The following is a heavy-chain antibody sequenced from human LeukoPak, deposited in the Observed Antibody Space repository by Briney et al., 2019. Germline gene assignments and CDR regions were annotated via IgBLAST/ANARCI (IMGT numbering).Heavy chain of an antibody. D-gene: IGHD1-26*01. CDR2: IYYSGST. Sequence: SETLSLTCTVSGVSISSYYWSWIRQPPGKGLESIEYIYYSGSTNYNPSLKSRLTISVDTSKNQFSLKLSSVTAADTAVYYCASGSYYRDYYYYYGMDVWGQGTTVTVSS. CDR1: GVSISSYY. J-gene: IGHJ6*02. CDR3: ASGSYYRDYYYYYGMDV. V-gene: IGHV4-59*01.